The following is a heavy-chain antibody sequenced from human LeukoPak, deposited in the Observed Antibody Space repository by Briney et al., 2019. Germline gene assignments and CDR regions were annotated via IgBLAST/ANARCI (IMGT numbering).Heavy chain of an antibody. CDR2: IYTSGST. J-gene: IGHJ1*01. D-gene: IGHD6-13*01. Sequence: ETVSLICTVSGGSISSYYWSWIGQPAGKGLEWIGRIYTSGSTNYNPSLKSRVSMSVDTSKNQFSLQLSSVTAADTAVYYCARILLYSSSWPYYFQHWGPGTPVIVSS. CDR3: ARILLYSSSWPYYFQH. V-gene: IGHV4-4*07. CDR1: GGSISSYY.